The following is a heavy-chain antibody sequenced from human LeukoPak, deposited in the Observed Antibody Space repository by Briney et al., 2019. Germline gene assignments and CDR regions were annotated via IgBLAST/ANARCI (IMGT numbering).Heavy chain of an antibody. CDR1: VYTFTNSD. Sequence: GASVKVSCKASVYTFTNSDISWVRQAPGQGLEWMGWISAYNGNTNYAQKLQDRVSMTTDTSTSTAYMELRSLRSDDTAVYYCARDRSSSDYWGQGTLVTVSS. CDR2: ISAYNGNT. J-gene: IGHJ4*02. D-gene: IGHD6-6*01. V-gene: IGHV1-18*01. CDR3: ARDRSSSDY.